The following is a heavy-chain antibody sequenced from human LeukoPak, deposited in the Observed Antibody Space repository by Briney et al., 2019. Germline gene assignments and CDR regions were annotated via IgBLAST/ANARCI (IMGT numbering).Heavy chain of an antibody. J-gene: IGHJ3*02. CDR3: ARYDYGDLDAFDI. CDR2: IYTSGST. V-gene: IGHV4-4*09. CDR1: GGSISSYY. Sequence: PSETLSLTCTVSGGSISSYYWSWIRQPPGKGLEGIGYIYTSGSTNYNPSLKSRVTISVDTSKNQFSLKLSSVTAADTAVYYCARYDYGDLDAFDIWGQGTMVTVSS. D-gene: IGHD4-17*01.